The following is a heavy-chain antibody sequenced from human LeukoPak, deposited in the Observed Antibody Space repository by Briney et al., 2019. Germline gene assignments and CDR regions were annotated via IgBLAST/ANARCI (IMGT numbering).Heavy chain of an antibody. CDR1: GFTFSNYA. CDR3: ATQMATTSEYFDY. J-gene: IGHJ4*02. Sequence: GSLRLSCAASGFTFSNYAMHWVRQAPGKGLEWVAVISYDGSNKYYADSVKGRFTISRDNSKNTLYLQKNRLRIEDTAVYYCATQMATTSEYFDYWGQGTLVTVSS. V-gene: IGHV3-30-3*01. D-gene: IGHD5-24*01. CDR2: ISYDGSNK.